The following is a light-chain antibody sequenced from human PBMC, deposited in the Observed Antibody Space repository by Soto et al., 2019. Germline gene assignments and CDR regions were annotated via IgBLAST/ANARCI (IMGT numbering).Light chain of an antibody. V-gene: IGLV1-40*01. CDR3: QSYDSSLSWVV. Sequence: QSVLTQPPSVSGAPGQRVTISCTGSSSNIGAGYDVHWYQQLPGTAPKLLIYGNSNRPSGVPDRFSGSKSGTSASLAITGLQAEDEADYYYQSYDSSLSWVVFGGGTKLTVL. CDR2: GNS. J-gene: IGLJ2*01. CDR1: SSNIGAGYD.